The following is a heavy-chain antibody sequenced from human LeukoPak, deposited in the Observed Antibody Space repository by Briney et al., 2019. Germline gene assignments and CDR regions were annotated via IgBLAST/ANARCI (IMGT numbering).Heavy chain of an antibody. CDR3: ARGSDLKDYGGNSYYYYYMDV. CDR2: IYHSGST. CDR1: GYSISSDYY. V-gene: IGHV4-38-2*02. Sequence: SETLSLTCTVSGYSISSDYYWGWIRQPPGKGLEWIGSIYHSGSTYYNPSLKSRVTLSINTSQNQFPLKLSSVTAADTAVYYCARGSDLKDYGGNSYYYYYMDVWGKGTTVTISS. J-gene: IGHJ6*03. D-gene: IGHD4-23*01.